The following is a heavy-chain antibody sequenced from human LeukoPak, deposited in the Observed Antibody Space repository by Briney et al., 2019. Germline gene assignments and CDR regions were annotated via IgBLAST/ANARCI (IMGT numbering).Heavy chain of an antibody. CDR2: ISGSGGST. D-gene: IGHD3-22*01. CDR3: AKDPVNYYDSSEYNWFDP. Sequence: PGGSLRLSCAASGFTFSSYAMSWVRQAPGKGLEWVSAISGSGGSTYYADSVKGRFTISRDNSKNTLYLQMNSLRAEDTAVYYCAKDPVNYYDSSEYNWFDPWGQGTLVTVSS. V-gene: IGHV3-23*01. CDR1: GFTFSSYA. J-gene: IGHJ5*02.